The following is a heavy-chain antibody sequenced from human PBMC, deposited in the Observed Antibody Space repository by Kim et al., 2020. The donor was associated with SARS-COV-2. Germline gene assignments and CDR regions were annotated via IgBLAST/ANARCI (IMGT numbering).Heavy chain of an antibody. J-gene: IGHJ5*02. CDR2: LFSDSRT. CDR1: GFTVSADH. Sequence: GGSLRLSCAASGFTVSADHMSWVRQAPGKGLEWVSLLFSDSRTFYADSVKGRFTISRDDSRNTVYLEMNSLRPEDTAAYYCERHDWFDPWGHGTQVTVSS. CDR3: ERHDWFDP. V-gene: IGHV3-53*01.